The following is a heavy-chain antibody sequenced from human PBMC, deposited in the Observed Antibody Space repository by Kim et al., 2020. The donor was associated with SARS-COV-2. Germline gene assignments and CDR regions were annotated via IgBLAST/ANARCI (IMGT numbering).Heavy chain of an antibody. Sequence: GGSLRLSCAASGFTFSSYSMNWVRQAPGKGLEWVSSISSSSSYIYYADSVKGRFTISRDNAKNSLYLQMNSLRAEDTAVYYCARDPRGRQWLVNSDYWGQGTLVTVSS. CDR3: ARDPRGRQWLVNSDY. CDR2: ISSSSSYI. CDR1: GFTFSSYS. D-gene: IGHD6-19*01. V-gene: IGHV3-21*01. J-gene: IGHJ4*02.